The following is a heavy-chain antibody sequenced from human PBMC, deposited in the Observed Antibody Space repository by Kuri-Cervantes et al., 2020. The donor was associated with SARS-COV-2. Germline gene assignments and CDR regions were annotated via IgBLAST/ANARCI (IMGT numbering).Heavy chain of an antibody. D-gene: IGHD2-15*01. CDR1: GYSFTSYW. CDR2: IYPGDSDT. CDR3: ARRDCSGGSCYPPQGWFDP. V-gene: IGHV5-51*01. Sequence: KVSCKGSGYSFTSYWIGWVRQMPGKGLEWMGIIYPGDSDTRYSPSFQGQVTISADKSISTAYLQWSSLKASDTAMYYCARRDCSGGSCYPPQGWFDPWGQGTLVTVSS. J-gene: IGHJ5*02.